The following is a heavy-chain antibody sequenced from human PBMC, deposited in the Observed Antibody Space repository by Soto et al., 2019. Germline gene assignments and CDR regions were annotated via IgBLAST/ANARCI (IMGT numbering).Heavy chain of an antibody. CDR2: IYYSGST. D-gene: IGHD3-16*01. Sequence: PSETLSLTCTVSGGSISSYYWSWIRQPPGKGLEWIGYIYYSGSTNYNPSLKSRVTISVDTSKNQFSLKLSSVTAADTAVYYCAGSYDYIWGSSDYWGQGTLVTVSS. J-gene: IGHJ4*02. CDR3: AGSYDYIWGSSDY. V-gene: IGHV4-59*08. CDR1: GGSISSYY.